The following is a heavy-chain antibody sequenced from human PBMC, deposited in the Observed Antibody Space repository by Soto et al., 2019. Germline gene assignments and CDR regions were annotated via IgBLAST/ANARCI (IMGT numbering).Heavy chain of an antibody. Sequence: GASVKVSCKASGYTFTSYGISWVRQAPGQGLEWMGWISAYNGNTNYAQKLQGRVTMTTDTSTSTAYMELRSLRSDDTAVYYCARDRAVGGYCSSTSCYTGWFDPWGQGTLVTVSS. CDR2: ISAYNGNT. CDR1: GYTFTSYG. J-gene: IGHJ5*02. CDR3: ARDRAVGGYCSSTSCYTGWFDP. D-gene: IGHD2-2*02. V-gene: IGHV1-18*04.